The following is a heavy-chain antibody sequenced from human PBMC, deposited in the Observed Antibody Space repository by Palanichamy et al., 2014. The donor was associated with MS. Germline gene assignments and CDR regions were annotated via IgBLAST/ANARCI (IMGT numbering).Heavy chain of an antibody. CDR2: ITWDGDST. V-gene: IGHV3-43*01. CDR3: AKGRNVFDRSGHYYALDS. J-gene: IGHJ1*01. Sequence: GKGLEWVSLITWDGDSTFYADSVKGRFTISRDNRKKSLYLQMNSLRHEDTALYYCAKGRNVFDRSGHYYALDSWGQGTLVTVSS. D-gene: IGHD3-22*01.